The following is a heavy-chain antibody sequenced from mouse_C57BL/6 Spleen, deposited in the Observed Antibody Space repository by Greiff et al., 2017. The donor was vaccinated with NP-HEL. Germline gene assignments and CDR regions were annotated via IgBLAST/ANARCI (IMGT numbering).Heavy chain of an antibody. CDR2: IAPETGGT. Sequence: QVQLKQSGAELVRPGASVTLSCKASGYTFTDYEMHWVKQTPLHGLEWIGAIAPETGGTAYNQKFKGKAILTADKSPSTAYMELRSLTSEDSAVYYCSSSPVVAPLSEDYWGQGTSVTVSS. J-gene: IGHJ4*01. CDR3: SSSPVVAPLSEDY. V-gene: IGHV1-15*01. CDR1: GYTFTDYE. D-gene: IGHD1-1*01.